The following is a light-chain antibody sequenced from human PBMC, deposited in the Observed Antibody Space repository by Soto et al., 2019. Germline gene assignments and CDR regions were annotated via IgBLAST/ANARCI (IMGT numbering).Light chain of an antibody. CDR3: MQALQIRVE. CDR2: LGS. CDR1: QSLLHSDGYNY. V-gene: IGKV2-28*01. J-gene: IGKJ1*01. Sequence: DSVMTQFPLSLSVTPGEPASISCRSSQSLLHSDGYNYLDWYVQKPGQSPQLLIYLGSNRASGVPDRFSGSGSCTDFTLKISRVEAEDVGVYYCMQALQIRVEFGQGTKVEIK.